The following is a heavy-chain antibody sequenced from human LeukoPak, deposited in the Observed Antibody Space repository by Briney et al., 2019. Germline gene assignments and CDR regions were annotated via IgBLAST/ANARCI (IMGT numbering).Heavy chain of an antibody. CDR2: INSDGSST. D-gene: IGHD6-19*01. J-gene: IGHJ6*03. V-gene: IGHV3-74*01. CDR3: ARDLYYASSGWYLSSYYYYYMDV. CDR1: GFTFSSYW. Sequence: GGSLRLSCAASGFTFSSYWMHWVRQAPGKGLVWVSRINSDGSSTSYADSVKGRFTISRDNAKNTLYLQMNSLRAEDTAVYYCARDLYYASSGWYLSSYYYYYMDVWGKGTTVTVSS.